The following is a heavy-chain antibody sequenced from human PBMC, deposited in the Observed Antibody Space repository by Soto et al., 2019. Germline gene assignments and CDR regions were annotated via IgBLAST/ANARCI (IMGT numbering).Heavy chain of an antibody. CDR2: INYRGYT. D-gene: IGHD2-8*01. CDR1: GVSMTSSSYY. Sequence: PSETLSLTCSVSGVSMTSSSYYWGWIRQSPGRGLEWLGSINYRGYTDYNTALRSRLTISVDTSKSQISLKLTSVTAADTAVYYCARRALPQCINGVCYKDGFWDYWGQGALVTVSS. CDR3: ARRALPQCINGVCYKDGFWDY. V-gene: IGHV4-39*07. J-gene: IGHJ4*02.